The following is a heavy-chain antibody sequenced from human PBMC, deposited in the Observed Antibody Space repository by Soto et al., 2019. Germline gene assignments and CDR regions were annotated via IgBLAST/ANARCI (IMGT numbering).Heavy chain of an antibody. Sequence: VASVKVSCKASGYTFTSYYMQWVRQAPGQGLEWMGIINPSGGSTSYAQKFQGRVTMTRDTSTSTVYMELSSLRSEDTAVYYCARDSVVVPAAMGYYYYGMDVWGQGTTVTVSS. CDR2: INPSGGST. D-gene: IGHD2-2*01. CDR1: GYTFTSYY. CDR3: ARDSVVVPAAMGYYYYGMDV. J-gene: IGHJ6*02. V-gene: IGHV1-46*03.